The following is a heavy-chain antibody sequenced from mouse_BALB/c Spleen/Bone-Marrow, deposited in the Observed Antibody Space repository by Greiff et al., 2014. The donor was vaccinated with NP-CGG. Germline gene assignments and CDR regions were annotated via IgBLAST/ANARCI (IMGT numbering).Heavy chain of an antibody. CDR1: GYTFTDYA. Sequence: VQLQQSGPELVRPGVSVKISCKGSGYTFTDYAMHWVKQSHAKSLEWIGVINTYSGNTNYNQNFKGKATMTVDKSSSTAFMKLARLTYEDSAIYYGAREGYASTAWFAYWGQGTLVTVSA. CDR3: AREGYASTAWFAY. J-gene: IGHJ3*01. CDR2: INTYSGNT. D-gene: IGHD1-1*01. V-gene: IGHV1-67*01.